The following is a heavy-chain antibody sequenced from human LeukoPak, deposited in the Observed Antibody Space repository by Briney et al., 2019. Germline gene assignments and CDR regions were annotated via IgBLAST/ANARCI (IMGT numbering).Heavy chain of an antibody. D-gene: IGHD2-15*01. CDR1: GGSISSNY. CDR2: IYYSGST. J-gene: IGHJ4*02. V-gene: IGHV4-59*12. Sequence: SETLSLTGTVSGGSISSNYWSWIRQPPGKGLEWIGYIYYSGSTNYNPSLKSRVTISVDTSKNQLSLKLSSVTAADTAVYFCARGGWSLDYWGQGTLVTVSS. CDR3: ARGGWSLDY.